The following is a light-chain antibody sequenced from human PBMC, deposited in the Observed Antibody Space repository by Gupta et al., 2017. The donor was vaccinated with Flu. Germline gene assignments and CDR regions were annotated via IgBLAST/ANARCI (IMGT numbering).Light chain of an antibody. V-gene: IGKV2-30*01. CDR2: HAS. CDR1: HGRVSSDVSTY. J-gene: IGKJ1*01. CDR3: KQRRHWPWT. Sequence: HPASMSSGTSHGRVSSDVSTYLAWYQQKPGQAPRRLIHHASYRDSGIPDRFSGSGSGTDFTLTISSVEAEDFAVYYCKQRRHWPWTFGQGTKVEIK.